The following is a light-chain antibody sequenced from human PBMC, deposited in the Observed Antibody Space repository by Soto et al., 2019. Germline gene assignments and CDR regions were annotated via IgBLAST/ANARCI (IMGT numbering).Light chain of an antibody. CDR1: QSVSSSY. Sequence: ELVLTQSPGTLSLSPGERATLSCSASQSVSSSYFAWYQQKPGQAPRLLIYGASSRATGIPDRFSGSGSGTDFTLTIDRLEPEDFAVYHCQHYGTTPLTFGGGTKVDNK. V-gene: IGKV3-20*01. J-gene: IGKJ4*01. CDR2: GAS. CDR3: QHYGTTPLT.